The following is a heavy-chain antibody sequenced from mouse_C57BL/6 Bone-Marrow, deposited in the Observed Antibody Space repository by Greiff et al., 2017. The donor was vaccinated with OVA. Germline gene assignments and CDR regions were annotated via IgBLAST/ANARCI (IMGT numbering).Heavy chain of an antibody. Sequence: VQLQQSVAELVRPGASVKLSCTASGFTFTNTYMHWVKQRPEQGLEWIGSIDPATGNTTYAPKFQGKATITADTSSNTAYLQLSSLTSEDTAIYYCALPYYYAMDYWGQGTSVTVAS. CDR3: ALPYYYAMDY. CDR1: GFTFTNTY. D-gene: IGHD5-1*01. J-gene: IGHJ4*01. V-gene: IGHV14-3*01. CDR2: IDPATGNT.